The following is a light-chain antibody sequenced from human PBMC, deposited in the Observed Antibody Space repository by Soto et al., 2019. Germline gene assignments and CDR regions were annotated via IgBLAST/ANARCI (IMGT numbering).Light chain of an antibody. V-gene: IGLV2-14*03. CDR1: SSDVGGSNF. J-gene: IGLJ1*01. CDR2: DVA. Sequence: QSALTQPASVSDSPGQSITISCTGTSSDVGGSNFVSWYQQHPGKPPKLIIYDVANRPSGVSNRFSGSKSGSTASLIISRLQHEQQADYYCVSYKSSTTYVFGTGTKVTVL. CDR3: VSYKSSTTYV.